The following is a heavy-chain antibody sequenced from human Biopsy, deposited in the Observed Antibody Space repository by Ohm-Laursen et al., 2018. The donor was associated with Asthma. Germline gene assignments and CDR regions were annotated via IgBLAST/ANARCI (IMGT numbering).Heavy chain of an antibody. J-gene: IGHJ4*02. Sequence: SLRLSCAVSGFSFSNFGMHWVRQAPGKGLEWVAVISFDGSNEDYADSVKGRFTISRDNSKNALSLQMNSLTAEDTAVYYCAREGVAGTHIEDWGQGTLVTVSS. D-gene: IGHD6-19*01. CDR3: AREGVAGTHIED. CDR2: ISFDGSNE. V-gene: IGHV3-30*03. CDR1: GFSFSNFG.